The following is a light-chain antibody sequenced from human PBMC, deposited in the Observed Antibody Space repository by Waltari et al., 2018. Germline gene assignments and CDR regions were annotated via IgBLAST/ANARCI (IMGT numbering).Light chain of an antibody. CDR2: YDR. Sequence: SYVVTQPPSVSVAPGATARITCGGGNIGRYRVHLYQQRPGQAPILIMRYDRDRTYGFHDRFSGFNSGNTATRTRSRVEAGDEADYYCHVWHAALDPGVFGSGTEVTVL. CDR3: HVWHAALDPGV. V-gene: IGLV3-21*04. CDR1: NIGRYR. J-gene: IGLJ1*01.